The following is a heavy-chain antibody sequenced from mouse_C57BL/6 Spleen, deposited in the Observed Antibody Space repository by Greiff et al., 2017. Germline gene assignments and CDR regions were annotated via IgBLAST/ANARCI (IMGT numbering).Heavy chain of an antibody. J-gene: IGHJ3*01. D-gene: IGHD1-1*01. V-gene: IGHV1-64*01. CDR3: ALFPLLLRFAY. CDR1: GYTFTSYW. CDR2: IHPNSGST. Sequence: QVQLQQPGAELVKPGASVKLSCKASGYTFTSYWMHWVKQRPGQGLEWIGMIHPNSGSTHYTEQFKNKDTLTVDKSSSTAYMQLSSLTSEDSAVYYCALFPLLLRFAYWGPGTLVTVSA.